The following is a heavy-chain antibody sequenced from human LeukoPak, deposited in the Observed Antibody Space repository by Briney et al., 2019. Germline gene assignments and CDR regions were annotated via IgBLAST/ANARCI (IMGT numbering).Heavy chain of an antibody. Sequence: SQTLSLTCTVSGGSISSGDYYWSWIRQPPGKGLEWIGYIYYSGSTYYNPSLKSRVTISVDTSKNQFSLKLTSVTAADTAVYYCAREGPGRGVIGNIGYWGQGTLVTVSS. CDR3: AREGPGRGVIGNIGY. CDR2: IYYSGST. V-gene: IGHV4-30-4*01. D-gene: IGHD3-10*01. J-gene: IGHJ4*02. CDR1: GGSISSGDYY.